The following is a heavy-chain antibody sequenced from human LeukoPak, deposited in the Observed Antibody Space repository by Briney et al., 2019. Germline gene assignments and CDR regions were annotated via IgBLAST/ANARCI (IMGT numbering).Heavy chain of an antibody. D-gene: IGHD6-13*01. CDR2: IYTSGST. V-gene: IGHV4-61*02. CDR1: GGSISSGSYY. CDR3: ARRRTGYSSSWYPGLNWFDP. J-gene: IGHJ5*02. Sequence: SQTLSLTCTVSGGSISSGSYYWSWIRQPAGKGLEWIGRIYTSGSTNYNPSLKSRVTISVDTSKNQFSLKLSSVTAADTAVYYCARRRTGYSSSWYPGLNWFDPWGQGTLVTVSS.